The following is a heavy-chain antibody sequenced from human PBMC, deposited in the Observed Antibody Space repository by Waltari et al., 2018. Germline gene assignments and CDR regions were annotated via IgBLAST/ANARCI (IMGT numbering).Heavy chain of an antibody. CDR2: IHYGGNT. Sequence: QVQLQESGPGLVKPSETLSLTCTVPAGSISSYSWSWIRPPPGKGLEWIGYIHYGGNTNYNPSLKSRVTMSVDTSKNQFSLKVSSVTAADTAVYYCARLGFCGSTSCSWGYYHYMDVWGKGTTVTISS. CDR3: ARLGFCGSTSCSWGYYHYMDV. J-gene: IGHJ6*03. D-gene: IGHD2-2*01. CDR1: AGSISSYS. V-gene: IGHV4-59*08.